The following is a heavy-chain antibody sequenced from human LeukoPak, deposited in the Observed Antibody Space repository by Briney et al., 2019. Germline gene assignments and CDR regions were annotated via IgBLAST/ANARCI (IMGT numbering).Heavy chain of an antibody. J-gene: IGHJ4*02. Sequence: GGSLRLSCAASGFTFSSYEMNWVRQAPGKVLEWVSYISSSDSTIQYADSVKGRFTISKDNANNSLYLQMNSLRAEGTVVYDCEREAMHRADYWGQGTLVTASS. CDR1: GFTFSSYE. V-gene: IGHV3-48*03. CDR2: ISSSDSTI. CDR3: EREAMHRADY.